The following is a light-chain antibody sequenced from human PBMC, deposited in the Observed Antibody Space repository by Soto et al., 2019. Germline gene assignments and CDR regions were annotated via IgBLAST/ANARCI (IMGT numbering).Light chain of an antibody. Sequence: EIVMTQPPATLSVSPGERATLSCRASQSFSSNLSWYQQKPGQAPRLLIYGASTRATGIPARFSGSGSGTEFTLTISSLQSEAYAVYYCHQYKNWTWWTFGQGTKVDIK. CDR2: GAS. V-gene: IGKV3-15*01. CDR1: QSFSSN. CDR3: HQYKNWTWWT. J-gene: IGKJ1*01.